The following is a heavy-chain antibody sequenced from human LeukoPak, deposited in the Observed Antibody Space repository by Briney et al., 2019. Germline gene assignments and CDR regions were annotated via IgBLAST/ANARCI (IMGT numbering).Heavy chain of an antibody. Sequence: GSLRLSCGTSGFTFISYAMSWVRQAPGKGREWVSAIRGSGGSTYYADSVKGRFTISRDNSKNTQYLQMNSLRADDTAVYYCAKSTLFDRPHAFDIWGQGTMVTVSS. CDR1: GFTFISYA. J-gene: IGHJ3*02. CDR3: AKSTLFDRPHAFDI. CDR2: IRGSGGST. D-gene: IGHD3-22*01. V-gene: IGHV3-23*01.